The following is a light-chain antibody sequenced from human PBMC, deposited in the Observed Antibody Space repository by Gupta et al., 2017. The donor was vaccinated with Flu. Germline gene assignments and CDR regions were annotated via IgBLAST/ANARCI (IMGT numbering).Light chain of an antibody. CDR1: QTIDTW. J-gene: IGKJ1*01. Sequence: PSTLSASVGDRVTITCRASQTIDTWLAWYQQKPGKAPKVLIYKASSLESGVPSRFSGSGSGTEFTLTISSLQPDDVATYYCQQYNSYSSTFGQGTKVEIK. CDR2: KAS. V-gene: IGKV1-5*03. CDR3: QQYNSYSST.